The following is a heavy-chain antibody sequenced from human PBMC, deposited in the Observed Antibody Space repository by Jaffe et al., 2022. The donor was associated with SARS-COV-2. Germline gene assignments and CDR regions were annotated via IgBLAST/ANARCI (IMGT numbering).Heavy chain of an antibody. J-gene: IGHJ2*01. D-gene: IGHD2-2*01. CDR1: GFTFSNAW. CDR3: TTLVVVPAASRWSSGWYGSYWYFDL. CDR2: IKSKTDGGTT. Sequence: EVQLVESGGGLVKPGGSLRLSCAASGFTFSNAWMSWVRQAPGKGLEWVGRIKSKTDGGTTDYAAPVKGRFTISRDDSKNTLYLQMNSLKTEDTAVYYCTTLVVVPAASRWSSGWYGSYWYFDLWGRGTLVTVSS. V-gene: IGHV3-15*01.